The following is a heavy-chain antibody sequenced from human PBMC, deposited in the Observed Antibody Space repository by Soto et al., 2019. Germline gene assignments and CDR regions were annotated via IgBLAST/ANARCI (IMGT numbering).Heavy chain of an antibody. J-gene: IGHJ6*03. V-gene: IGHV4-39*01. CDR1: GGSISSSSYY. CDR2: IYYDGNT. Sequence: SETLSLTCTVSGGSISSSSYYWDWVRQPPGKGLEWIASIYYDGNTFYNPSLKSRVTMSLDTPNNQFSLKLGTVSAADSAVYNCVRRHQQEPYHYHYIDVWGKGTTVTVSS. D-gene: IGHD6-13*01. CDR3: VRRHQQEPYHYHYIDV.